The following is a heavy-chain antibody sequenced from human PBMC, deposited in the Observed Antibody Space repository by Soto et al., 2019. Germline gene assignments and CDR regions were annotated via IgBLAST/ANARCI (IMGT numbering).Heavy chain of an antibody. D-gene: IGHD2-15*01. Sequence: QVQLVQSGAEVKKPGASVKVSCKASGYTFTNYDINWVRQASGQGLEWMGWMNPNTGNTGYAQKFQGRVTVTRNTSISIAYMELTSLRSEDTAVYYCAREGGYCSGGNCYSDFDYWGQGTPVTVSS. CDR3: AREGGYCSGGNCYSDFDY. CDR1: GYTFTNYD. V-gene: IGHV1-8*01. J-gene: IGHJ4*02. CDR2: MNPNTGNT.